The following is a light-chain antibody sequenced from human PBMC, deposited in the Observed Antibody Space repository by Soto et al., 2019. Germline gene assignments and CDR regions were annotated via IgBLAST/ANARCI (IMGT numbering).Light chain of an antibody. CDR2: GAS. J-gene: IGKJ1*01. Sequence: EIVMTQSPGTLSVSRGERVTLSCRASQSVSSNLAWYQQKPGQAPRLLLYGASTRATGIPARFSGSGSGTEFTLTISSLQSEDFAVYYCQQRSIWPWTFGQGTKVDIK. V-gene: IGKV3-15*01. CDR3: QQRSIWPWT. CDR1: QSVSSN.